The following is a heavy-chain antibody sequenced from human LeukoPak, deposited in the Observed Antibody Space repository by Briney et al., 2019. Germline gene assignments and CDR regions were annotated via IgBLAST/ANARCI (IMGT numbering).Heavy chain of an antibody. D-gene: IGHD5-18*01. CDR2: IYTSGST. CDR1: GGSISGGSYY. J-gene: IGHJ4*02. V-gene: IGHV4-61*02. CDR3: ARAPQLGYSYAVGTGYYFDY. Sequence: PSQTLSLTCTVSGGSISGGSYYWSWIRQPAGKGLEWIGRIYTSGSTNYNPSLKSRVTISVDTSKNQFSLKLSSVTAADTAVYYCARAPQLGYSYAVGTGYYFDYWGQGTLVTVSS.